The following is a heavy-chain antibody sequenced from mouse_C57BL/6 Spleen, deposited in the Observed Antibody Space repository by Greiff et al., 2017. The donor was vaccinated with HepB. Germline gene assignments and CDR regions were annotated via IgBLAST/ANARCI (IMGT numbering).Heavy chain of an antibody. CDR3: ARRGDYGSSYYFDY. D-gene: IGHD1-1*01. CDR2: INPNNGGT. J-gene: IGHJ2*01. V-gene: IGHV1-18*01. CDR1: GYTFTDYN. Sequence: VQLKESGPELVKPGASVKIPCKASGYTFTDYNMDWVKQSHGKSLEWIGDINPNNGGTIYNQKFKGKATLTVDKSSSTAYMELRSLTSEDTAVYYCARRGDYGSSYYFDYWGQGTTLTVSS.